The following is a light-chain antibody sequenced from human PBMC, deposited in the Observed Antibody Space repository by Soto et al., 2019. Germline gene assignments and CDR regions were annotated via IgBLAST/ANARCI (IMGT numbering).Light chain of an antibody. CDR3: QQSYSTPTWT. V-gene: IGKV3-20*01. CDR2: GAS. CDR1: QSVSSDY. Sequence: EIVLTQSPDTLSLSPGERATLSCRASQSVSSDYLVWYQQKPGQAPRLLIYGASRRATGIPDRFSGSGSGTDFILTISRLEPEDFATYYCQQSYSTPTWTFGQGTKVDIK. J-gene: IGKJ1*01.